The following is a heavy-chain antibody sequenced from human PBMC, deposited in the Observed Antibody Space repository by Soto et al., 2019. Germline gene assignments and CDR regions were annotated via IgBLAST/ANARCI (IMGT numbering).Heavy chain of an antibody. CDR2: ISYDGSNK. D-gene: IGHD6-13*01. J-gene: IGHJ4*02. Sequence: GGSLRLSCAASGFTFSSYAMHWVRQAPGKGLEWVAVISYDGSNKYYADSVKGRFTISRDNSKNTLYLQMNSLRAEDTAVYYCARAFGIAAAGTDYWGQGTLVTVSS. CDR3: ARAFGIAAAGTDY. V-gene: IGHV3-30*04. CDR1: GFTFSSYA.